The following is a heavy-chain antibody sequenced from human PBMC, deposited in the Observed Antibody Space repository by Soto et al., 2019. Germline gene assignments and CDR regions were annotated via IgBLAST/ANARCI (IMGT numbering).Heavy chain of an antibody. CDR1: GGSISNSRYY. CDR3: ARHYPFGSGSYSPYYFDS. CDR2: IYYSGST. Sequence: SETLSLTCAVPGGSISNSRYYCAWIRQPPGKGLDWIGNIYYSGSTYYNPSLKSRITISVDTSRNQSSLRLNSVTAADTAVYYCARHYPFGSGSYSPYYFDSWGQGTLVTVSS. J-gene: IGHJ4*02. V-gene: IGHV4-39*01. D-gene: IGHD3-10*01.